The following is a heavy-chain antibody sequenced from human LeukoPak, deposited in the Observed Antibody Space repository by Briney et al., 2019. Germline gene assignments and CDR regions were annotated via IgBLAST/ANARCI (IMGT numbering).Heavy chain of an antibody. D-gene: IGHD2-21*02. Sequence: PSGTLSLTCTVSGSSISSGCYWGWIRQPPGKGLEWIGSIFHSGTTYYNPSLKSRVTISVDTSKNQFFLKLSSVNAADTAAYYCARVRGVTAIPVGYFDCWGQGILVTVSS. CDR3: ARVRGVTAIPVGYFDC. CDR1: GSSISSGCY. CDR2: IFHSGTT. J-gene: IGHJ4*02. V-gene: IGHV4-38-2*02.